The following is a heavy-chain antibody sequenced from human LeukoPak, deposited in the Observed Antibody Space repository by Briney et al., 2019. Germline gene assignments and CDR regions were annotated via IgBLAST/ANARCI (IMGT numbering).Heavy chain of an antibody. CDR1: GFSFGSYG. V-gene: IGHV3-48*01. CDR2: ISVSSSTI. Sequence: GGSLRLSCTASGFSFGSYGMHWVRQAPGKGLQWISYISVSSSTINYADSVRGRFTTSRDNAKNSLFLQLTSLRAEDTGFYYCARGGYYYDAYDSVDYWGQGTLVTVSS. J-gene: IGHJ4*02. CDR3: ARGGYYYDAYDSVDY. D-gene: IGHD3-22*01.